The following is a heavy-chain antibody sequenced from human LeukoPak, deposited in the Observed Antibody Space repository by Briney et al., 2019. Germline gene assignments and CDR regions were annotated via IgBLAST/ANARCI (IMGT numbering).Heavy chain of an antibody. CDR1: GFTFSNAW. Sequence: GGSLRLSCAASGFTFSNAWMSWVRQAPGKGLEWVGCIKRKTDGGTTDYAAPVKGRFSISRDDSKNTLYLQMNSLKTEDTAVYYCTTLGAFDYWGQGTLVTVSS. CDR3: TTLGAFDY. D-gene: IGHD4/OR15-4a*01. V-gene: IGHV3-15*01. J-gene: IGHJ4*02. CDR2: IKRKTDGGTT.